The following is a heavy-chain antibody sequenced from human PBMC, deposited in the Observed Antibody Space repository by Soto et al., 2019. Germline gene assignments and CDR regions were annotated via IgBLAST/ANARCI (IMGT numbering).Heavy chain of an antibody. Sequence: ASVKVSCKASGYTITCCAMHWVRQAPGQRPEWMGWFNAGDGDTKYSQNFQGRFTIIRDTSASTVYMELSSLRAEDTAIYYCAKILYRNYDMFFESWGPGTLVTVSS. CDR1: GYTITCCA. CDR2: FNAGDGDT. CDR3: AKILYRNYDMFFES. J-gene: IGHJ4*02. V-gene: IGHV1-3*01. D-gene: IGHD1-7*01.